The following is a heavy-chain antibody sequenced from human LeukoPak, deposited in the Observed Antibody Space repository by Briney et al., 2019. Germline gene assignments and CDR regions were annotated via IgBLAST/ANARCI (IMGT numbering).Heavy chain of an antibody. CDR2: ISAYNGNT. J-gene: IGHJ4*02. CDR3: ARVGGYYYGFWSGFRGELDY. V-gene: IGHV1-18*01. D-gene: IGHD3-3*01. Sequence: ASVKVSCKASGYTFTSYGISWVRQAPGQGLEWMGWISAYNGNTNYAQKLQGRVTMTTDTSTSTAYMELRSLRSDDTAVYYCARVGGYYYGFWSGFRGELDYWGQGTLVTVSS. CDR1: GYTFTSYG.